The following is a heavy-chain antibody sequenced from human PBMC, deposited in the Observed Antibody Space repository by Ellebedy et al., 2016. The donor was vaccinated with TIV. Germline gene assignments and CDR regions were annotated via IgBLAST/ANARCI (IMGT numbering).Heavy chain of an antibody. D-gene: IGHD2-21*01. Sequence: GESLKISCAASEITFRNHAMYWVRQAPGKGLEWLSAIGGSDGVTTYADSVKGRFIISRDEAKNTLYLQMNSLRAEDTAVYYCAQLAVRDSYHGMDVWGQGTTVTVSS. J-gene: IGHJ6*02. V-gene: IGHV3-23*01. CDR1: EITFRNHA. CDR3: AQLAVRDSYHGMDV. CDR2: IGGSDGVT.